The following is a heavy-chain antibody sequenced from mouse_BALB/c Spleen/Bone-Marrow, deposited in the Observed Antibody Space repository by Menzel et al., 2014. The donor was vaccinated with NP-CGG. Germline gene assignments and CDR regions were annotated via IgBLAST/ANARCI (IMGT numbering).Heavy chain of an antibody. J-gene: IGHJ2*01. CDR2: ISSGSSTI. CDR3: AGSGSSSGYFDY. Sequence: EVKLVESGGGLVQPGGSRKLSCAASGFTFSSFGMHWVRQAPEKGLEWVAYISSGSSTIYYAGTVMGRFTISRDNPRNSLFLQMTSLRSGDTAMYYCAGSGSSSGYFDYWGQGTTLTVSS. D-gene: IGHD1-1*01. V-gene: IGHV5-17*02. CDR1: GFTFSSFG.